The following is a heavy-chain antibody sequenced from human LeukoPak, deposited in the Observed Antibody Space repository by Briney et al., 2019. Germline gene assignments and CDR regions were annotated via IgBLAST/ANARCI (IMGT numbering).Heavy chain of an antibody. CDR2: INPSGGST. J-gene: IGHJ4*02. D-gene: IGHD3-22*01. CDR3: AGDADYYDSSGYVVFDY. Sequence: RASVKVSCKASGYTFTSYYMHWVRQAPGQGLEWMGIINPSGGSTSYAQKFQGRVTMTRDTSTSTVYMELSSLRSEDTAVYYCAGDADYYDSSGYVVFDYWGQGTLVTVSS. CDR1: GYTFTSYY. V-gene: IGHV1-46*01.